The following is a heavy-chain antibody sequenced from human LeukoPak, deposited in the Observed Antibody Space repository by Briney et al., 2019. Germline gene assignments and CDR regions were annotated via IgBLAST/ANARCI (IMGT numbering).Heavy chain of an antibody. J-gene: IGHJ4*02. D-gene: IGHD6-13*01. CDR2: ISYSGST. CDR3: ARHSSSWSFDY. V-gene: IGHV4-39*01. Sequence: KPSETLSLTCTVSGGSITSSENYWVWTRQPPGKGLEWIGTISYSGSTYYTTSLKSRVTISVDTSKNQFSLRLTSVTAADTAVYFCARHSSSWSFDYWGQGTLVTVSS. CDR1: GGSITSSENY.